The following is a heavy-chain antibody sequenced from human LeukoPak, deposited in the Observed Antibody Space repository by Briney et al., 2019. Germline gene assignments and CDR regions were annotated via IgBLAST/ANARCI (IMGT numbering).Heavy chain of an antibody. CDR1: GASTTGGYY. D-gene: IGHD3-10*01. V-gene: IGHV4-61*08. Sequence: SETLSLTCAVSGASTTGGYYWTWIRQPPGKGLEWIGYLGNPNYNPSLKSRVTISGDRSKNQFSLKFNSVTTADTAVYSCATYRGGGGGVGYWGQGTLVTVSS. CDR2: LGNP. J-gene: IGHJ4*02. CDR3: ATYRGGGGGVGY.